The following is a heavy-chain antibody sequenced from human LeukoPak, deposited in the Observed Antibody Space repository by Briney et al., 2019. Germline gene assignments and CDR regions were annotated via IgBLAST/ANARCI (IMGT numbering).Heavy chain of an antibody. Sequence: SETLSLTCTVAGGSISSSSYYWGWIRQPPGKGLEWIGSIYYSGSTYYNPSLKSRVTISVDTSKNQFSLKLSSVTAADTAVYYCASLWFGELSYNWFDPWGQGTLVTVSS. J-gene: IGHJ5*02. D-gene: IGHD3-10*01. CDR1: GGSISSSSYY. CDR3: ASLWFGELSYNWFDP. V-gene: IGHV4-39*01. CDR2: IYYSGST.